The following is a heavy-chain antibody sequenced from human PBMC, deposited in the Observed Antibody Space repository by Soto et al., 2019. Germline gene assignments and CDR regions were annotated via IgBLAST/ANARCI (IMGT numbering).Heavy chain of an antibody. Sequence: ASVKVSCKASGYTFTSYDINWVRQATGQGLEWMGWMNPNSGNTGCAQKFQGRVTMTRNTSISTAYMELSSLRSEDTAVYYCARGRDFWSGYYRPRASYNWFDPWGQGTLVTVSS. CDR3: ARGRDFWSGYYRPRASYNWFDP. D-gene: IGHD3-3*01. V-gene: IGHV1-8*01. CDR2: MNPNSGNT. J-gene: IGHJ5*02. CDR1: GYTFTSYD.